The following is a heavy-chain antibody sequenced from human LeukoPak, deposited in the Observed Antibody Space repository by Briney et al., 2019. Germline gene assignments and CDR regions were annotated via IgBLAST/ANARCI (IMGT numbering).Heavy chain of an antibody. J-gene: IGHJ4*02. CDR1: GDRVSSNSAA. Sequence: SQTLSLTCAISGDRVSSNSAAWNWIRQSPSRGLEWLGRTYYRSKWYNDYAVSVKSRITINPDTSKDQFSLRLNSVTPEDTAVYYCARGDSSGWYYFDYWGQGTLVTVSS. D-gene: IGHD6-19*01. V-gene: IGHV6-1*01. CDR3: ARGDSSGWYYFDY. CDR2: TYYRSKWYN.